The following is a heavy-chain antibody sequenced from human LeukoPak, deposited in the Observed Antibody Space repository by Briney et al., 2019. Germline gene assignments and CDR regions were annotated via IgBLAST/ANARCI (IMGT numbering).Heavy chain of an antibody. J-gene: IGHJ4*02. Sequence: GGSLRPSCAASGFTFSSYGMNWVRQAPGKGLEWVSYISGSGDNIYYADSVKGRFTISRDNATNSLYMQMNSLRAEDTADYDCARDGIAGRPSSLDSWGQGVLVTVSS. V-gene: IGHV3-48*03. CDR1: GFTFSSYG. CDR2: ISGSGDNI. D-gene: IGHD6-6*01. CDR3: ARDGIAGRPSSLDS.